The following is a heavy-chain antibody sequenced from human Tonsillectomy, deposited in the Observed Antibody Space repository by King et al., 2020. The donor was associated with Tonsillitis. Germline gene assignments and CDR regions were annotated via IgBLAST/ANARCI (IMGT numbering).Heavy chain of an antibody. CDR2: IDTAGET. D-gene: IGHD6-19*01. V-gene: IGHV3-13*01. Sequence: VQLVESGGGLVQPGGSLRLSCAASGFTFSSYDMHWVRHATGKGLEWVSSIDTAGETYYPGSVKGRFTISRENAKNSLYLHMNSLRAGDTAVYYCARGDSSGWPDYWGQGTLVTVSS. CDR1: GFTFSSYD. J-gene: IGHJ4*02. CDR3: ARGDSSGWPDY.